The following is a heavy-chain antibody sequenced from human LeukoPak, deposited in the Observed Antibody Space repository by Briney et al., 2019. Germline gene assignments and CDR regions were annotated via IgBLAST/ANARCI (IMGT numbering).Heavy chain of an antibody. J-gene: IGHJ3*02. D-gene: IGHD6-13*01. CDR3: AREVKGIAAAGDAFDI. CDR1: GGSISSGSYY. V-gene: IGHV4-61*02. Sequence: SQTLSLTCTVSGGSISSGSYYWSWIRQPAGKGLEWIGRIYTSGSTNYNPSLKSRVTISVDTSKNQFSLKLSSVTAADTAVYYCAREVKGIAAAGDAFDIWGQGTMVTVSS. CDR2: IYTSGST.